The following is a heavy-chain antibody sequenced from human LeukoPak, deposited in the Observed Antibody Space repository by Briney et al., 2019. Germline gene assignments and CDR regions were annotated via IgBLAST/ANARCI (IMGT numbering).Heavy chain of an antibody. D-gene: IGHD2-15*01. CDR3: ARTPMYCSGGSCYSD. V-gene: IGHV3-48*03. CDR2: ISSSGSTI. Sequence: GGSLRLSCAASGFTFSSYEMNWVCQAPGKGLEWVSYISSSGSTIYYADSVKGRFTISRDNAKNSLYLQMNSLRAEDTAVYYCARTPMYCSGGSCYSDWGQGTLVTVSS. J-gene: IGHJ4*02. CDR1: GFTFSSYE.